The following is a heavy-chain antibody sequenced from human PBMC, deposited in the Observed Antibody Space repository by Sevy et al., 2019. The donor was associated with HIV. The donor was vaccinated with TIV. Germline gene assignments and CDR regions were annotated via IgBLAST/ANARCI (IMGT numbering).Heavy chain of an antibody. CDR2: ISSSSSTI. Sequence: GGSLRLSCAASGFTFSSYSMNWVRQAPGKGLVWVFYISSSSSTIYYADSVKGRFTISSDNAKYSLYLQMNSLSDEDTAVYYLAEDFPALGWDRWGQGTLVTVSP. CDR1: GFTFSSYS. V-gene: IGHV3-48*02. J-gene: IGHJ5*02. CDR3: AEDFPALGWDR. D-gene: IGHD2-21*01.